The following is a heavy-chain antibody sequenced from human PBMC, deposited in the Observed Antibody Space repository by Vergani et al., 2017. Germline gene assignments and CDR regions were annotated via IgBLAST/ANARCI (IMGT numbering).Heavy chain of an antibody. J-gene: IGHJ5*02. CDR3: ARGQLVAARLGNWFDP. CDR1: GGSVSSGSYY. D-gene: IGHD6-6*01. CDR2: IYYSGST. V-gene: IGHV4-61*01. Sequence: QVQLQESGPGLVKPSETLSLTCTVSGGSVSSGSYYWSWIRQPPGKGLEWIGYIYYSGSTNYNPSLKSRVTISVDMSKNQFSLKLSSVTAADTAVYYCARGQLVAARLGNWFDPWGQGTLVTVSS.